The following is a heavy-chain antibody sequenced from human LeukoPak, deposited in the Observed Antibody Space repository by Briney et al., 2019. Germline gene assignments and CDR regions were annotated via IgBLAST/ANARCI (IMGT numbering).Heavy chain of an antibody. CDR3: ARASVFGGSGSYYPIKNWFDP. CDR2: IIPIFGTA. V-gene: IGHV1-69*05. J-gene: IGHJ5*02. CDR1: GGTFSSYA. Sequence: EASVKVSCKASGGTFSSYAISWVRQAPGQGLEWMGRIIPIFGTANYAQKFQGRVTITTDESTSTAYMELSSLRSEDTAVYYCARASVFGGSGSYYPIKNWFDPWGQGTLVTVSS. D-gene: IGHD3-10*01.